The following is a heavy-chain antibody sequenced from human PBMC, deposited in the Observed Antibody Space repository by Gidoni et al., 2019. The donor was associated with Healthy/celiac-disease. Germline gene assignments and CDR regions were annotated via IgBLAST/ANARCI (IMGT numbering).Heavy chain of an antibody. CDR3: ARTGYSSTMLGFGVSYYYYGMDV. D-gene: IGHD6-13*01. J-gene: IGHJ6*02. V-gene: IGHV3-7*03. CDR1: GFTFSSSW. Sequence: EVQLVESGGGLVQPGGSLRLSCAASGFTFSSSWMSWVRQAPGKGLEWVANIKQDGSEKYYVDSVKGRFTISRDNAKNSLYLQMNSLRAEDTAVYYCARTGYSSTMLGFGVSYYYYGMDVWGQGTTVTVSS. CDR2: IKQDGSEK.